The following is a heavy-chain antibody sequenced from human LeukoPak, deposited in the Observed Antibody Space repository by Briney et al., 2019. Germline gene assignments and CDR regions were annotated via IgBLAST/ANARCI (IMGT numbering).Heavy chain of an antibody. J-gene: IGHJ6*02. CDR1: GYTFTSYA. CDR3: ARVVENLVGYYYYGMDV. V-gene: IGHV1-3*01. Sequence: GASVKVSCKASGYTFTSYAMHWVRQAPGQRLEWMGWINAGNGNTKYSQKFQGRVTITRDTSASTAYMELSSLRSEDTAVYYCARVVENLVGYYYYGMDVWGQGTTVTASS. CDR2: INAGNGNT. D-gene: IGHD1-14*01.